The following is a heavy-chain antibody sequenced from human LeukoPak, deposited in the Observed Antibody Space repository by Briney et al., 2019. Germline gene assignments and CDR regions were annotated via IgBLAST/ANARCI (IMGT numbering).Heavy chain of an antibody. V-gene: IGHV4-39*01. J-gene: IGHJ5*02. Sequence: SETLSLTCTVSGGSISSSSYYWGWIRQPPGKGLEWIGSIYYSGSTYYNPSLKSRVTVSVDTSKNQFSLKLSSVTAADTAVYYCARHWGFGGPNWFDPWGQGTLVTVSS. CDR2: IYYSGST. CDR3: ARHWGFGGPNWFDP. D-gene: IGHD3-10*01. CDR1: GGSISSSSYY.